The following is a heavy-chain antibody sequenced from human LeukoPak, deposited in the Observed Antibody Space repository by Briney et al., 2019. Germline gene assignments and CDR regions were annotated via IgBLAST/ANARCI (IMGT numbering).Heavy chain of an antibody. V-gene: IGHV4-59*01. Sequence: SETLSLTCTVSGGSISSYYWSWIRQPPGKGLEWIGYIYYSGSTNYNPSLKSRVTISVDTSKNQFSLKLSSVTAEDTAVYYCARGVVSDYWGQGTLVTVSS. D-gene: IGHD2-21*01. J-gene: IGHJ4*02. CDR1: GGSISSYY. CDR2: IYYSGST. CDR3: ARGVVSDY.